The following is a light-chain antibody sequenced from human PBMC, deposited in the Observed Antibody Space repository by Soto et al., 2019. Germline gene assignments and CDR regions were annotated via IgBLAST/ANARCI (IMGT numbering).Light chain of an antibody. CDR3: AAWDDSLSGLV. V-gene: IGLV1-47*01. CDR2: RNN. J-gene: IGLJ1*01. Sequence: QRVTISCSGSSSNVGNHYVYWYQQLPGTAPKLLIYRNNHRPSGVPDRFSGSKSGTSASLAISGLRSEDEVDYYCAAWDDSLSGLVFGTGTKSPS. CDR1: SSNVGNHY.